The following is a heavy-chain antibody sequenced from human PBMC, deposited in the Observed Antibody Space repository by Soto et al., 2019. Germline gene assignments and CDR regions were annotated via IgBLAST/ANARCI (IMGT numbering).Heavy chain of an antibody. V-gene: IGHV5-51*01. CDR1: GYSFTNYW. CDR2: IYPGDSTT. D-gene: IGHD2-2*01. CDR3: ARQYQEGYYYYGVDG. Sequence: GESLKISCKASGYSFTNYWVAWVRQMPGKGLECMGIIYPGDSTTRYGPSFQGQVTISADKSISTAYLQWSSLKASDTAMYYCARQYQEGYYYYGVDGWGQGTTVTVSS. J-gene: IGHJ6*02.